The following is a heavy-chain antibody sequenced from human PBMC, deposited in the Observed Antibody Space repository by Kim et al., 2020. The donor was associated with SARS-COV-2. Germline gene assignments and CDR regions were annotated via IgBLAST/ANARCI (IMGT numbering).Heavy chain of an antibody. D-gene: IGHD6-13*01. CDR1: GYTFTSYG. J-gene: IGHJ6*02. CDR3: ARGASSSWYDGYYYYGMDV. CDR2: ISAYNGNT. Sequence: ASVKVSCKASGYTFTSYGISWVRQAPGQGLEWMGWISAYNGNTNYAQKLQGRVTMTTDTSTSTAYMELRSLRSDDTAVYYCARGASSSWYDGYYYYGMDVWGQGTTVTVSS. V-gene: IGHV1-18*01.